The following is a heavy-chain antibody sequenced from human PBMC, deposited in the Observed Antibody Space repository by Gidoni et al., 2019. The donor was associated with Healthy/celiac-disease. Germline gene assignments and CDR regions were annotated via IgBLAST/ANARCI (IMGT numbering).Heavy chain of an antibody. D-gene: IGHD3-10*01. V-gene: IGHV6-1*01. CDR2: TYYRSKWYN. CDR1: GDSVSSNIAA. CDR3: ASDTYSYGSVSYSLDY. J-gene: IGHJ4*02. Sequence: QVQLQQSGPGLVKAAQTPSLTCAISGDSVSSNIAAWNWIRQSPSRGLEWLGRTYYRSKWYNDYAVSVKSRIAINPDTSKNQFSLQLNSVTPEDTAVYYCASDTYSYGSVSYSLDYWGQGPLVTV.